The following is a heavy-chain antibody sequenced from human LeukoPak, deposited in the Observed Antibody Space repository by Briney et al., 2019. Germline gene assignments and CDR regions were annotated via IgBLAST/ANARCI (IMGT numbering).Heavy chain of an antibody. Sequence: GGSLRLSCTVSGFTVSSNSMSWVRQAPGKGLEWVSFIYSDNTHYSDSVKGRFTISRDNSKNTLYLQMNSLRAEDTAVYYCAKVRNDIADYWGQGTLVTVSS. V-gene: IGHV3-53*01. D-gene: IGHD3-9*01. CDR1: GFTVSSNS. CDR2: IYSDNT. J-gene: IGHJ4*02. CDR3: AKVRNDIADY.